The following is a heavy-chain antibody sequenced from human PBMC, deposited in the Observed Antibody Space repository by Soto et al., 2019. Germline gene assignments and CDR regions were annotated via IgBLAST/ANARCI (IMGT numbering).Heavy chain of an antibody. J-gene: IGHJ6*03. Sequence: SETLSLTCTVSGGSISSYYWSWIRQPPGKGLEWIGYIYYSGSTNYNPSLKSRVTISVDTSKNQFSLKLSSVTAADTAVYYCARQVEFGVLYPRPNYYYHYYMDVWGKGTTVTVSS. D-gene: IGHD3-10*01. CDR1: GGSISSYY. CDR2: IYYSGST. V-gene: IGHV4-59*08. CDR3: ARQVEFGVLYPRPNYYYHYYMDV.